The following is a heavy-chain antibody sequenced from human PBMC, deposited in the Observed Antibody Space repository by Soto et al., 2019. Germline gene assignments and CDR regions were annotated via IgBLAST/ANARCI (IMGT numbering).Heavy chain of an antibody. CDR3: ARLAYTSGFTFDY. Sequence: QVQLQESGPGLVKPSETLSLTCTFSVGSISSDYWTWFRRPPGERLEWIGYIYYNGNTNYNSSLKSRVTISIDTSKNQFSLKLNSVTAADTAVYFCARLAYTSGFTFDYWGRGTLVTVSS. J-gene: IGHJ4*02. CDR1: VGSISSDY. D-gene: IGHD5-18*01. CDR2: IYYNGNT. V-gene: IGHV4-59*01.